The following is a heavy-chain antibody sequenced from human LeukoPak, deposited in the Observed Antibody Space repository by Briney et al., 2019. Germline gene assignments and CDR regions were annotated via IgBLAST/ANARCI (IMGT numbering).Heavy chain of an antibody. CDR3: AREGYYGSGSPPSLYFDY. D-gene: IGHD3-10*01. CDR2: TSSDLNVK. CDR1: GFTFSSYA. J-gene: IGHJ4*02. Sequence: GGSLRLSCAASGFTFSSYAMHWVRQAPGKGLEWVAVTSSDLNVKLYADSVRGRFTISRDNSRSTLYLQMNSLRPEDTAIYYCAREGYYGSGSPPSLYFDYWGQGTLVTVSS. V-gene: IGHV3-30-3*01.